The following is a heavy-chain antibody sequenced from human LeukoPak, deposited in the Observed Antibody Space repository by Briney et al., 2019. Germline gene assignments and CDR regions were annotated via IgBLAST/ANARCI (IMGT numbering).Heavy chain of an antibody. CDR2: IYYSGST. D-gene: IGHD4-11*01. V-gene: IGHV4-39*01. CDR3: ASRYDYSNYIDY. J-gene: IGHJ4*02. Sequence: PSQTLSLTCTVSGGSISSSSYYWGWIRQPPGKGLEWIGTIYYSGSTYYNPSLKSRVTISVDTSKNQFSLKLSSVTAADTAVYYCASRYDYSNYIDYWGQGTLVTVSS. CDR1: GGSISSSSYY.